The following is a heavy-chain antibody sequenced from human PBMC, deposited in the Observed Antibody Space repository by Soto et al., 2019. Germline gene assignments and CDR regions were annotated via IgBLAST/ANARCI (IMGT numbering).Heavy chain of an antibody. D-gene: IGHD4-17*01. V-gene: IGHV4-59*01. CDR1: GGSISSYY. CDR2: IYYSGNT. Sequence: QVQLQESGPGLVKPSETLSLTCTVSGGSISSYYWCWIRQPPGKGLEWIGYIYYSGNTNSHPSLKSRVTISVDTAKNQSSLKLSSVTAADTAVYYCARENDYGDTHTDWGQGTLVAVSS. CDR3: ARENDYGDTHTD. J-gene: IGHJ4*02.